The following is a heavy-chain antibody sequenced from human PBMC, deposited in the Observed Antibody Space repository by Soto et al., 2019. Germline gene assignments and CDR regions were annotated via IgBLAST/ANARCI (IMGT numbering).Heavy chain of an antibody. CDR3: ARGGVVVVAATPFDY. J-gene: IGHJ4*02. V-gene: IGHV1-18*01. Sequence: ASVKVSCKASGYTFTSYGISWVRQAPGQGLEWMGWISAYNGNTNYAQKLQGRVTMTTDTSTSTAYMELRSLRSDDTAVYYCARGGVVVVAATPFDYWGQGTLVTVSS. D-gene: IGHD2-15*01. CDR1: GYTFTSYG. CDR2: ISAYNGNT.